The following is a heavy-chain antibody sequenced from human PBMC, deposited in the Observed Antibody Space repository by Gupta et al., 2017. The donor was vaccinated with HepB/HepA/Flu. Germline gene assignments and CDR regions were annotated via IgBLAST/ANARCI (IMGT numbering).Heavy chain of an antibody. V-gene: IGHV3-11*01. CDR3: GSGQNGGRCYDY. J-gene: IGHJ4*02. Sequence: QVQLVESGGGLVKPGGSLRLSCAAPGFTFSDYYMSWIRQGPGKGLEWISYISSSASTIYYADSGKGRFTISRDNVKNSLYRQMNSLRXEXTAVYYXGSGQNGGRCYDYWGQGSLVSVSS. D-gene: IGHD2-15*01. CDR1: GFTFSDYY. CDR2: ISSSASTI.